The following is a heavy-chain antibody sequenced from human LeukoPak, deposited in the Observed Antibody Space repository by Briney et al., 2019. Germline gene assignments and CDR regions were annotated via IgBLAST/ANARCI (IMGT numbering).Heavy chain of an antibody. CDR3: ARWTPLGAYCGGDRYPA. V-gene: IGHV3-66*01. D-gene: IGHD2-21*02. Sequence: GGSLRLSCAASGFTFSSYAMSWVRQAPGKGLEWVSVIYSGGSTYYADSVKGRFTISRDNSKNTLYLQMNSLRAEDTAVYYCARWTPLGAYCGGDRYPAWGQGTLVTVSS. J-gene: IGHJ5*02. CDR1: GFTFSSYA. CDR2: IYSGGST.